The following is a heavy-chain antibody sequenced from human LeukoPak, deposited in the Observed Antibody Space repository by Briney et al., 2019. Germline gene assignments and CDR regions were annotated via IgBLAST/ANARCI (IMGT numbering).Heavy chain of an antibody. CDR3: RAAAAGTTNAFDI. CDR2: IYTSGST. Sequence: SQTLSLTCTVSGGSISSGSYYWSWIRQPAGKGLEWIGRIYTSGSTNYNPSLKSRVTISVDTSKNQFSLKLSSVTAADTAVYYCRAAAAGTTNAFDIWGQGTMVTVSS. CDR1: GGSISSGSYY. J-gene: IGHJ3*02. V-gene: IGHV4-61*02. D-gene: IGHD6-13*01.